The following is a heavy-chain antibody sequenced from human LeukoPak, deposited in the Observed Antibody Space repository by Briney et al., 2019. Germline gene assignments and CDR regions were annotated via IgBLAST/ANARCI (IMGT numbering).Heavy chain of an antibody. Sequence: GGSLRLSCAASGFTFSSYGMHWVRQAPGKGLEWVAFIRYDGSNKYYADSVKGRFTISRDNSKNTLYLQMNSLRTEDTAVYHCAKDTSGYSYGYDAFDIWGQGTMVTVSS. CDR3: AKDTSGYSYGYDAFDI. J-gene: IGHJ3*02. CDR1: GFTFSSYG. V-gene: IGHV3-30*02. D-gene: IGHD5-18*01. CDR2: IRYDGSNK.